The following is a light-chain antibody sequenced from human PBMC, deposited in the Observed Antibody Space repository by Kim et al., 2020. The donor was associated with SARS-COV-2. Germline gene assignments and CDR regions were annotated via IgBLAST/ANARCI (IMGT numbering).Light chain of an antibody. CDR2: DAS. J-gene: IGKJ4*01. CDR1: QTINRY. CDR3: QQRSDWRLT. V-gene: IGKV3-11*01. Sequence: EIVLTQSPATLSLSPGERATLSCRASQTINRYLAWFQQKPGQVPRLLIYDASNRATGIPARFSGSGSGTDFTLTISSLEPEDFALYYCQQRSDWRLTCGGGTKVDIK.